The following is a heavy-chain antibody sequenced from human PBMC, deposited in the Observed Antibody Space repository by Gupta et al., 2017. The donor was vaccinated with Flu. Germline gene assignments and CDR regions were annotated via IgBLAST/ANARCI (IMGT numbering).Heavy chain of an antibody. J-gene: IGHJ4*02. CDR3: ARKGGGHCSGGTCYSFDY. Sequence: QVQLVQSGAEVKKPGSSVKVSCKASGVTFSSYAINCVRQAPGHGLEWMGGIIPVFGPTNYAQKFQGRVTITADESTSTAYMGLSSLRSEDTAVYYCARKGGGHCSGGTCYSFDYWGQGTLVTVSS. V-gene: IGHV1-69*01. CDR2: IIPVFGPT. CDR1: GVTFSSYA. D-gene: IGHD2-15*01.